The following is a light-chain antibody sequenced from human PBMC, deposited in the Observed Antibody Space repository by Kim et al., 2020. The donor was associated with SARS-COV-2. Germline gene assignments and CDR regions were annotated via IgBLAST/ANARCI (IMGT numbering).Light chain of an antibody. J-gene: IGLJ1*01. CDR3: QSYDSSLSGYV. CDR1: SANIGAGYD. CDR2: GNS. Sequence: QSVLTQPPSVSGAPGQWVTISCTGSSANIGAGYDVHWYQQLPGTAPKLLIYGNSNRPSGVPDRFSGSKSGTSASLAITGLQAEDEADYYCQSYDSSLSGYVFGTGTKGTVL. V-gene: IGLV1-40*01.